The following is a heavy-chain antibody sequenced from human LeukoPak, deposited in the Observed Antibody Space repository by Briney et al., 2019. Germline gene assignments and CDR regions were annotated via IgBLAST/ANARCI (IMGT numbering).Heavy chain of an antibody. D-gene: IGHD3-22*01. CDR1: GFTFHIYA. CDR2: ISSSGDII. Sequence: GGSMRLSCAASGFTFHIYAMSWVRQAPGKGLEWVSAISSSGDIIFYADSVKGWFTISRDNSRHTMYLQMNSLRAADAAISYFAKDGPDYQESNGHYSRRNGDYWGQGTLVTVSS. V-gene: IGHV3-23*01. J-gene: IGHJ4*02. CDR3: AKDGPDYQESNGHYSRRNGDY.